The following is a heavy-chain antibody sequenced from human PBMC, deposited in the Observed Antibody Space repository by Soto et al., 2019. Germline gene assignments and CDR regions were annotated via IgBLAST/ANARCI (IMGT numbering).Heavy chain of an antibody. CDR2: INPILSMS. CDR3: ASSYGSGYRAFDY. CDR1: GDTFTFYS. Sequence: QVQLVQSGAAVKKPGSSVRVSCTASGDTFTFYSINWVRQAPGLGLEWMGRINPILSMSNYAQRFQGRVTMTADKSTSTAYMELSNLRSEDTAMYYCASSYGSGYRAFDYWGQGALVTVSS. D-gene: IGHD3-10*01. J-gene: IGHJ4*02. V-gene: IGHV1-69*02.